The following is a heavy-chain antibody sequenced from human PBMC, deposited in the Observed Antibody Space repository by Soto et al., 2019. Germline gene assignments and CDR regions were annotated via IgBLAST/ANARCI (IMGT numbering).Heavy chain of an antibody. CDR3: ARDWRSLHYYDSSGYLWYRGIDY. V-gene: IGHV3-23*01. J-gene: IGHJ4*02. CDR2: ISGTGGSNK. D-gene: IGHD3-22*01. CDR1: GFTFSSYA. Sequence: GGSLRLSCAASGFTFSSYAMSWVRQAPGKGLEWVSTISGTGGSNKYYADSVKGRFTISRDNSKNTLYLQMNSLRAEDTAVYYCARDWRSLHYYDSSGYLWYRGIDYWGQGTLVTVSS.